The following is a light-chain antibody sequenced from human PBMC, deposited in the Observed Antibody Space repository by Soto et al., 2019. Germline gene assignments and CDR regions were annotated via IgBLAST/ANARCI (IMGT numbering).Light chain of an antibody. V-gene: IGKV3D-20*02. CDR3: QQRSVWPLT. CDR2: DSS. CDR1: QVIGSRY. J-gene: IGKJ4*01. Sequence: EIVMTQSPGTLSLSPGERATISCRASQVIGSRYLAWYHQKSGQAPRLLIYDSSNRATGIPARFSGSGSGTDFSLIISSLEPEDFAVYYCQQRSVWPLTFGGGTKVEIK.